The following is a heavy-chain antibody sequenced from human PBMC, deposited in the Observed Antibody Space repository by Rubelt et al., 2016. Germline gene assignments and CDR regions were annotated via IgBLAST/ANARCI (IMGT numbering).Heavy chain of an antibody. J-gene: IGHJ6*02. CDR1: GGSFSGYY. Sequence: QVQLQQWGAGLLKPSETLSLTCAVYGGSFSGYYWSWIRQPPGKGLEWIGEINHSGSTNSNPSLKSRVTISVDTSKTQFSLQRSSVTAADTAVYYWARGRISSSRTSYYYYYGMDVWGQGTTVTVSS. CDR2: INHSGST. CDR3: ARGRISSSRTSYYYYYGMDV. V-gene: IGHV4-34*01. D-gene: IGHD6-13*01.